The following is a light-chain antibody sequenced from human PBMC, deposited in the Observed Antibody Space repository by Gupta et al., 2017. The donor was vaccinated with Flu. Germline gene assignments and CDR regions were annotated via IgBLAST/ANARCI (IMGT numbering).Light chain of an antibody. CDR1: SSNIGTNY. J-gene: IGLJ2*01. CDR3: SGWDDSLRGVI. CDR2: WNN. V-gene: IGLV1-47*01. Sequence: SVLPPPPSASGTPGPRVPLSCSAGSSNIGTNYVYWYQQLPGTAPTHLVYWNNQRPSGVPDRLSGSKSGTSASLAISGRRSDEEADDYCSGWDDSLRGVIFGGGTKLTVL.